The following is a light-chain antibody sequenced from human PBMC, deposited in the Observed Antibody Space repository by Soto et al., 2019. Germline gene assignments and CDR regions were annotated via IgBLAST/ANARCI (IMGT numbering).Light chain of an antibody. Sequence: DIQMTQSPSSLSASVGDRVTITCQASQNINRYLNWYQQKPGKAPKVLILVASSLESGVPSRFSGSGSGTDFTLTISSLQPEDFATYYCQQSYSSRLTFGGGTKVEIK. CDR3: QQSYSSRLT. V-gene: IGKV1-39*01. CDR1: QNINRY. CDR2: VAS. J-gene: IGKJ4*01.